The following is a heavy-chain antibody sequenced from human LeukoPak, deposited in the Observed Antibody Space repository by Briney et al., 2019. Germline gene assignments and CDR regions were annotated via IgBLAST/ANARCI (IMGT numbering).Heavy chain of an antibody. CDR1: GGSFSSYY. D-gene: IGHD1-26*01. CDR2: VFQWEH. CDR3: ARESGSYYSPGNNDY. V-gene: IGHV4-59*01. J-gene: IGHJ4*02. Sequence: SETLSLTCTVSGGSFSSYYWNWIRQSPGKGLEWIGYVFQWEHQLLPNYNPSLKTRVTISVDTSKNQFSLNLNSVTAADTAVYYCARESGSYYSPGNNDYWGQGTLVTVSS.